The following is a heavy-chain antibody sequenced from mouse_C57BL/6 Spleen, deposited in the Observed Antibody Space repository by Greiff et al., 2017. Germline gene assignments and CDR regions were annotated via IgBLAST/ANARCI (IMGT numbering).Heavy chain of an antibody. V-gene: IGHV1-80*01. CDR3: ARKSNSYWYFDV. Sequence: VHLVESGAELVKPGASVKISCKASGYAFSSYWMNWVKQRPGKGLEWIGQIYPGDGDTNYNGKFKGKATLTADKSSSTAYMQLSSLTSEDSAVYFCARKSNSYWYFDVWGTGTTVTVSS. D-gene: IGHD2-5*01. CDR1: GYAFSSYW. CDR2: IYPGDGDT. J-gene: IGHJ1*03.